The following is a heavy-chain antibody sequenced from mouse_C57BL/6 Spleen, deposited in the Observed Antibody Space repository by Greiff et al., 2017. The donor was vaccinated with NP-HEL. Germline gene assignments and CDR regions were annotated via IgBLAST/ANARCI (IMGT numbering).Heavy chain of an antibody. D-gene: IGHD4-1*01. Sequence: QVQLQQSGAELARPGASVKMSCKASGYTFTSYTMHWVKQRPGQGLEWIGYINPSSGYTKYNQKFKDKATLTADKSSSTAYMQLSSLTSEDSAVYYCARRGTGTDYFDYWGQGTTLTVSS. J-gene: IGHJ2*01. V-gene: IGHV1-4*01. CDR2: INPSSGYT. CDR3: ARRGTGTDYFDY. CDR1: GYTFTSYT.